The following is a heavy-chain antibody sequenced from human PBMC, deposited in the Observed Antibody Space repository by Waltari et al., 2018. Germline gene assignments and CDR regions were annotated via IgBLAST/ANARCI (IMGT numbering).Heavy chain of an antibody. CDR2: IRGSGGST. CDR1: GFTFSSYS. J-gene: IGHJ4*02. D-gene: IGHD4-17*01. Sequence: EVQLLGSGGGLVQAGGSLRLSWSASGFTFSSYSLRWVRQAPGKGLGCVSSIRGSGGSTYYADSVKGRFTISRDKYKNTLYLQMNSLRAEDTGVYDCEKVKGDGNDYWGQGTLVTVSS. V-gene: IGHV3-23*01. CDR3: EKVKGDGNDY.